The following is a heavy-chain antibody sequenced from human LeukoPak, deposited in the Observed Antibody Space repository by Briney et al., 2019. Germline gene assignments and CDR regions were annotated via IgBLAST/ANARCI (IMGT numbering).Heavy chain of an antibody. V-gene: IGHV1-69*13. Sequence: SVKVSCKASGGTFNSYAVNWVRLAPGQGLEWMGGIIPLFRASIYAQKFQGRVTITADESTSTAYMELSSLRSEDTAVYYCARSGASVLRFLEWLPGSEDYWGQGTLVTVSS. CDR2: IIPLFRAS. J-gene: IGHJ4*02. CDR3: ARSGASVLRFLEWLPGSEDY. CDR1: GGTFNSYA. D-gene: IGHD3-3*01.